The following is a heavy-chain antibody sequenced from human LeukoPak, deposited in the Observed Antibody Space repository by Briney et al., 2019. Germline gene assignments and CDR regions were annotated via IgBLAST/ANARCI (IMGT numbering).Heavy chain of an antibody. J-gene: IGHJ4*02. CDR2: ISGSGGST. D-gene: IGHD4-11*01. V-gene: IGHV3-23*01. CDR3: ARDLEDYNNYGEMAI. Sequence: GGSLRLSCAASGFTFSSNAIHWVRQAPGKGLEWVLAISGSGGSTYYADSVKGRFTISRDNSKNTLYLQMNSLRAEDTAVYFCARDLEDYNNYGEMAIWGQGTLVTVSS. CDR1: GFTFSSNA.